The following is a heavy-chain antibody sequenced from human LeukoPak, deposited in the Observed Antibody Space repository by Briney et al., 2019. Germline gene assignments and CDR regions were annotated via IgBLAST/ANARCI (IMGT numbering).Heavy chain of an antibody. D-gene: IGHD6-13*01. CDR1: GYIFTTYG. CDR3: PRSYRSGWYSPLDY. V-gene: IGHV1-18*01. CDR2: ISAYNGYT. Sequence: SVKVSCKASGYIFTTYGISWVRQAPGQGLEWMGWISAYNGYTNYAQTLQGRVTMTTDTSTSTAYMELRSLKTDDTAVYYCPRSYRSGWYSPLDYWGQGTLVAVCS. J-gene: IGHJ4*02.